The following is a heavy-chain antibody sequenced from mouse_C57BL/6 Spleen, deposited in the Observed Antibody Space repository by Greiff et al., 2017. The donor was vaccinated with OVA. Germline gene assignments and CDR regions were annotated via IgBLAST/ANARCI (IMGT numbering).Heavy chain of an antibody. CDR1: GFTFSDYG. CDR2: ISNLAYSI. V-gene: IGHV5-15*04. CDR3: ARRPSLYAMDY. J-gene: IGHJ4*01. Sequence: EVKLVESGGGLVQPGGSLKLSCAASGFTFSDYGMAWVRQAPRKGPEWVAFISNLAYSIYFADTVTGRFTIARENAKNTLYLEMSSLRSEDTAMYYCARRPSLYAMDYWGQGTSVTVSS.